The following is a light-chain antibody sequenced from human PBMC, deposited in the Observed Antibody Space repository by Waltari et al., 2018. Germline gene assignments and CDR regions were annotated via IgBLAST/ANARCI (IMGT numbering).Light chain of an antibody. CDR2: EVN. Sequence: QSGLTQPASVSGSPGQSITISCTGSSRAVGGDKLVSWSQRHPGTAPKLIISEVNDRPSGVSNRFSGSKSGNTASLTISGLQAEDEADYYCCSYTSSSSSAYVVFGGGTKLTVL. J-gene: IGLJ2*01. CDR3: CSYTSSSSSAYVV. CDR1: SRAVGGDKL. V-gene: IGLV2-14*02.